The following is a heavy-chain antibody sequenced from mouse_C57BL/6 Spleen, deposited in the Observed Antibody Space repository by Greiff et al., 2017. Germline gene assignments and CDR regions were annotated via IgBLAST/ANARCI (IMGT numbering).Heavy chain of an antibody. CDR2: IYPGSGST. V-gene: IGHV1-55*01. J-gene: IGHJ2*01. CDR1: GYTFTSYW. CDR3: ARWVTTGD. Sequence: QVQLQQPGAELVKPGASVKMSCKASGYTFTSYWLTWVKQRPGQGLGWIGDIYPGSGSTNYNEKFKSKATLTVYTSSSTAYMQLSSLTSEDSAVYYCARWVTTGDWGQGTTLTVSS. D-gene: IGHD2-2*01.